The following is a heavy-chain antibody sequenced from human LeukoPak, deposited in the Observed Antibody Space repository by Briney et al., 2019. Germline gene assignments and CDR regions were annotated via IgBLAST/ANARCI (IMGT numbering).Heavy chain of an antibody. V-gene: IGHV1-69*13. D-gene: IGHD3-10*01. CDR3: ATLTPDYYGSGSYFLVDV. Sequence: SVEVSCKASGGTFSSYAISWVRQAPGQGLEWMGGIIPIFGTTNYAQKFQGRVTITADESTSTAYMELSSLRSEDTAVYYCATLTPDYYGSGSYFLVDVWGQGTTVTVSS. CDR1: GGTFSSYA. CDR2: IIPIFGTT. J-gene: IGHJ6*02.